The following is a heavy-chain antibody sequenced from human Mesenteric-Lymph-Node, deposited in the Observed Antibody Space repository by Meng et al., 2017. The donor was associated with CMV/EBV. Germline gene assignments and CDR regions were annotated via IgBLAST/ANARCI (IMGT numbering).Heavy chain of an antibody. V-gene: IGHV1-18*01. J-gene: IGHJ6*02. CDR1: GYSFINYG. CDR2: INTYKGNT. CDR3: ARGDIVVVPAAISYYYYGMDV. Sequence: ASVTVSCKASGYSFINYGITWVRQAPGQGLEWMGWINTYKGNTKYAQTFQGRVTMTSDTSTSTAFLELRSLTYDDTAVYYCARGDIVVVPAAISYYYYGMDVWGQGTTVTVSS. D-gene: IGHD2-2*02.